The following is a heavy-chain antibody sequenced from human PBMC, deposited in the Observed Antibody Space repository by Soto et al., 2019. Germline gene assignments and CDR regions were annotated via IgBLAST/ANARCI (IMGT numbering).Heavy chain of an antibody. Sequence: GSLRLSCAASGFTFSSYAMHWIRQPPGKGLEWIGEINHSGSTNYNPSLKSRVTISVDTSKNQFSLKLSSVTAADTAVYYCARSVIVATSYFDYWGQGTLVTVSS. CDR1: GFTFSSYA. D-gene: IGHD5-12*01. CDR3: ARSVIVATSYFDY. V-gene: IGHV4-34*01. CDR2: INHSGST. J-gene: IGHJ4*02.